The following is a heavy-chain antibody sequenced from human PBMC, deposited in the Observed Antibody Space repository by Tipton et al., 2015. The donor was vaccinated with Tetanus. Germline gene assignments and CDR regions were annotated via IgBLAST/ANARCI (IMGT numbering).Heavy chain of an antibody. CDR2: INHSGST. CDR3: VTVNFPNYYHYGVDV. J-gene: IGHJ6*02. Sequence: TLSLTCAVYGASFSDYYWSWIRQAPGKGLEWIGEINHSGSTNHNPSLKSRVTLSVDTSKNQFSLKLNSVTAADTAMYYCVTVNFPNYYHYGVDVWGQGTTVTVSS. V-gene: IGHV4-34*01. CDR1: GASFSDYY. D-gene: IGHD1-1*01.